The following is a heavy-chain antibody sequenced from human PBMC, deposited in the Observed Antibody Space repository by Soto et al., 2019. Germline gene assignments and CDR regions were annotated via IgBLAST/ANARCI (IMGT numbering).Heavy chain of an antibody. D-gene: IGHD6-19*01. CDR3: ARRAGIKIDY. V-gene: IGHV4-59*01. CDR2: IYYSGST. CDR1: GGSISSYY. Sequence: PSETLSLTCTVSGGSISSYYWSWIRQPPGKGLEWIGYIYYSGSTNYNPSLKSRVTISVDTSKNQFSLKLSSVTAADTAVYYCARRAGIKIDYWGQGTLVTVSP. J-gene: IGHJ4*02.